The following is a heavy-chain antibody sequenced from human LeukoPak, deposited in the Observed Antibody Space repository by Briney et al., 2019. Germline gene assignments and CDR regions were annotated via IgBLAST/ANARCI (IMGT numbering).Heavy chain of an antibody. CDR3: AKWGDYDILTGYYDSDY. D-gene: IGHD3-9*01. J-gene: IGHJ4*02. Sequence: GGSLRLSCAASGFTFSNYAMSWVRQAPGEGLEWVSAIVGSGGSTYYADSVKGRFTISRDNPKNTLYLQMNSLRAEDTAVYYCAKWGDYDILTGYYDSDYWGQGTLVTVSS. V-gene: IGHV3-23*01. CDR1: GFTFSNYA. CDR2: IVGSGGST.